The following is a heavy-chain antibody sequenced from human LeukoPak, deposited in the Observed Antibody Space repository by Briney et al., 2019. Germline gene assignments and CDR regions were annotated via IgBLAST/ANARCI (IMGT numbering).Heavy chain of an antibody. CDR2: ISGSGGST. D-gene: IGHD5-18*01. Sequence: PGGSLRLSCAASGFTFSSYAMSWVRQAPGKGLGWVSAISGSGGSTYYADSVKGRFTISRDNSKNTLYLQMNSLRAEDTAVYCCAKDFRSSGYSYGYDYWGQGTLVTVSS. CDR1: GFTFSSYA. J-gene: IGHJ4*02. CDR3: AKDFRSSGYSYGYDY. V-gene: IGHV3-23*01.